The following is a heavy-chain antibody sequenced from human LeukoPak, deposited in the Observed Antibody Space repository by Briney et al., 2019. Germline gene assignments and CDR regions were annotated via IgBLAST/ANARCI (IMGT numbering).Heavy chain of an antibody. CDR3: ATGAKGYGSGSPPN. J-gene: IGHJ4*02. CDR2: FDAEDGET. D-gene: IGHD3-10*01. CDR1: GYTLTELS. V-gene: IGHV1-24*01. Sequence: ASVKVSCKVSGYTLTELSMHWVRQAPGKGLEWMGGFDAEDGETIYAQKFQGRVTMTEDTSTDTAYMELSSLRFDDTAVYYCATGAKGYGSGSPPNWGQGTLVTVSS.